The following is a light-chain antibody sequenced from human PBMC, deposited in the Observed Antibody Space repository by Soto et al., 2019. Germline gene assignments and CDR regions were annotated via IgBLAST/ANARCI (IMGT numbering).Light chain of an antibody. CDR3: QQYYSTPIT. CDR2: WAS. V-gene: IGKV4-1*01. CDR1: QSVLYSSNNKNY. Sequence: DIVMTQSLDSLAVSLGERATINCKSSQSVLYSSNNKNYLAWYQQKLGQPPKLLFYWASTRESGVPDRFSGSGSGTDFTLTISSLQAEDVAVYYCQQYYSTPITFGQGTRLEIK. J-gene: IGKJ5*01.